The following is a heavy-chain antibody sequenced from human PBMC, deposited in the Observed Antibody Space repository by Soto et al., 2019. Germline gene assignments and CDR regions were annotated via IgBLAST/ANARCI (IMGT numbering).Heavy chain of an antibody. Sequence: PSETLSLTCTVSGGSISSYYWSWIRQPPGKGLEWIGYIYYSGSTNYNPSLKSRVTISVDTSKNQFSLKLSSVTAADTAVYYCARGRNINHYYYHMDVWGKGTTVTVSS. CDR1: GGSISSYY. CDR2: IYYSGST. V-gene: IGHV4-59*01. CDR3: ARGRNINHYYYHMDV. J-gene: IGHJ6*03.